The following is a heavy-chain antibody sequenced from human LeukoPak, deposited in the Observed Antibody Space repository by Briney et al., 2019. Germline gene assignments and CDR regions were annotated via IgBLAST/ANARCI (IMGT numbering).Heavy chain of an antibody. CDR2: IKQDGSEK. CDR1: GFTFSSYS. J-gene: IGHJ4*02. D-gene: IGHD3-10*01. CDR3: AHYNPDSGSHDY. Sequence: GGSLRLSCAASGFTFSSYSMNWVRQAPGKGLEGVANIKQDGSEKNYVDSVKGRFTISRDNAQNSLYLQMNSLRAEDTAVYYCAHYNPDSGSHDYWGQGTLVTVSS. V-gene: IGHV3-7*01.